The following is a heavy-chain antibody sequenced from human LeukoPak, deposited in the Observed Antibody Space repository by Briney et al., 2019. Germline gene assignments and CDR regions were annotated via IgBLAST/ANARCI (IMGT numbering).Heavy chain of an antibody. CDR3: ASSYCGGDCYSEYYFGY. CDR1: GYTFTSYG. Sequence: ASVKVSCKASGYTFTSYGISWVRQAPGQGLEWMGWISAYNGNTNYAQKLQGRVTMTTDTSTSTAYMELRSLRSDDTAVYYCASSYCGGDCYSEYYFGYWGQGTLVTVSS. J-gene: IGHJ4*02. D-gene: IGHD2-21*02. CDR2: ISAYNGNT. V-gene: IGHV1-18*01.